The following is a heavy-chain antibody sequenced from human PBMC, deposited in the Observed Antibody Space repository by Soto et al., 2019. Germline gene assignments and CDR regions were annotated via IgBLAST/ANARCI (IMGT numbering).Heavy chain of an antibody. CDR3: ARDPPLSMIVVVGVDDF. Sequence: GGSLRLSCTVLGFTLTNENMNWVRQAPGQGLEWVSSISTRSTFIHYPDSVKGRFTISRDNDKGLVYLQMNSLTAEDTAVYYCARDPPLSMIVVVGVDDFWGQGTLVTVSS. CDR1: GFTLTNEN. V-gene: IGHV3-21*06. D-gene: IGHD3-22*01. CDR2: ISTRSTFI. J-gene: IGHJ4*02.